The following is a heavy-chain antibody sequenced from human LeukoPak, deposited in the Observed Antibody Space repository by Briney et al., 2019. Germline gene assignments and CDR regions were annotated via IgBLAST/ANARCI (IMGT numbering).Heavy chain of an antibody. V-gene: IGHV3-74*03. CDR3: VRGYTIGPGGY. J-gene: IGHJ4*02. CDR1: GFTFSSYV. CDR2: INSDGSST. D-gene: IGHD3-16*02. Sequence: GGSLRLSCAASGFTFSSYVMYWVRQAPGKGLVWVSRINSDGSSTTYADSVKGRFTISRDNAKNTLHLQMNSLRVEDTAVYYCVRGYTIGPGGYWGQGTLVTVSS.